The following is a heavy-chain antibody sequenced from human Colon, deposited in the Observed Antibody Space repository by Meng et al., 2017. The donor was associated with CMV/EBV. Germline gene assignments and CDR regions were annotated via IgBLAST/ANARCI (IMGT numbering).Heavy chain of an antibody. CDR1: GFTFNSYS. CDR2: ISSDSSYI. V-gene: IGHV3-21*01. CDR3: ARYLRAASTSCIDY. Sequence: GGSLRLSCSASGFTFNSYSMNWVRQTPGKGLEWVSSISSDSSYIFYADSVRGRFTISRDNAKNSLYLQMSSLGAGDTAVYYCARYLRAASTSCIDYWGQGTLVTVSS. J-gene: IGHJ4*02. D-gene: IGHD2-2*01.